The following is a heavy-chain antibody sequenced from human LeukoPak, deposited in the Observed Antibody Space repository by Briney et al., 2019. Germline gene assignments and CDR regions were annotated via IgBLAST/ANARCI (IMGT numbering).Heavy chain of an antibody. CDR2: IYYSGST. CDR1: GGSISSSSYY. D-gene: IGHD6-13*01. V-gene: IGHV4-39*07. Sequence: PSETLSLTCTVSGGSISSSSYYWGWIRQPPGKGLEWIGSIYYSGSTYYNPSLKSRVTISVDTSKNQFSLKLSSVTAADTAVYYCARGDSSSWLVDYWGQGTLVTVSS. CDR3: ARGDSSSWLVDY. J-gene: IGHJ4*02.